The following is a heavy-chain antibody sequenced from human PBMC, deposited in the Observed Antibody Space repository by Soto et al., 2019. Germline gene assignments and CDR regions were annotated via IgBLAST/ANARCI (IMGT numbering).Heavy chain of an antibody. CDR1: GGSISGSSYY. CDR2: IYYSGST. V-gene: IGHV4-39*01. Sequence: SETLSLTCTVSGGSISGSSYYWGWIRQPPGKRLEWIGSIYYSGSTYYNPSLKSRVTISVDTSKNQFSLKLSSVTAADTAVYYCFLEWLSYYYYGMDVWGQGTTVTVSS. D-gene: IGHD3-3*01. CDR3: FLEWLSYYYYGMDV. J-gene: IGHJ6*02.